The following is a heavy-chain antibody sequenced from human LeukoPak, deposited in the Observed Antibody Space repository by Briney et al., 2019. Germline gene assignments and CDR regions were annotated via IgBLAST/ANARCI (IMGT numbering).Heavy chain of an antibody. CDR1: GFTFSSYS. D-gene: IGHD3-9*01. J-gene: IGHJ6*02. Sequence: PGGSLRLSCAASGFTFSSYSMNWVRQAPGKGLEWVAVIYSGGSTYYADSVKGRFTISRDNSKNTLYLQMNSLRAEDTAVYYCARERLVISKYYYYGMDVWGQGTTVTVSS. CDR3: ARERLVISKYYYYGMDV. CDR2: IYSGGST. V-gene: IGHV3-66*01.